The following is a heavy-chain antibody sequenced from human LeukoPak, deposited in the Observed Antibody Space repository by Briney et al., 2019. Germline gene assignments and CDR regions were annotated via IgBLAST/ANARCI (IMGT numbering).Heavy chain of an antibody. D-gene: IGHD3-3*01. CDR1: GGTFSSYA. CDR2: INPSGGST. V-gene: IGHV1-46*01. CDR3: ARGTTIFGVVILYYFDY. Sequence: EASVKVSCKASGGTFSSYAISWVRQAPGQGLEWMGIINPSGGSTSYAQKFQGRVTMTRDMSTSTVYMELSSLRSEDTAVYYCARGTTIFGVVILYYFDYWGQGTLVTVSS. J-gene: IGHJ4*02.